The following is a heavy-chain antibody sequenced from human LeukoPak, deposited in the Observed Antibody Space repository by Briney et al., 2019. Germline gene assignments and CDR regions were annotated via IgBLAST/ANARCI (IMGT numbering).Heavy chain of an antibody. V-gene: IGHV1-2*02. D-gene: IGHD6-13*01. Sequence: ASVTVSCKASGYTFTGYYMHWVRQAPGQGLEWMGWINPNSGGTNYAQKFQGRVTMTRDTSISTAYMELSSLRSDDTAVYYCARGDSSSWYYFEYWGQGTLVTVSS. CDR2: INPNSGGT. J-gene: IGHJ4*02. CDR1: GYTFTGYY. CDR3: ARGDSSSWYYFEY.